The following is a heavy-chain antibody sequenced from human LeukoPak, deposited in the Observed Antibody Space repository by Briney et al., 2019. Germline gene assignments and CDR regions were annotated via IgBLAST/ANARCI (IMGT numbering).Heavy chain of an antibody. CDR2: IYHSGST. Sequence: PSETLSLTCTVSGYSISSGYYWGWIRQPPGQGLEWIGSIYHSGSTYCNPSLKSRVTISVDTSKNQFSLKLTSVTAADTAVYYCARVVYSSGWYRYYFDYWGQGTLVTVSS. J-gene: IGHJ4*02. D-gene: IGHD6-13*01. CDR3: ARVVYSSGWYRYYFDY. V-gene: IGHV4-38-2*02. CDR1: GYSISSGYY.